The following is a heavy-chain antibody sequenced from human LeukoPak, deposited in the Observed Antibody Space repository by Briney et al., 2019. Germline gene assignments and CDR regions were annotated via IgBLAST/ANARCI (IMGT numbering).Heavy chain of an antibody. CDR1: GFTVSSNY. V-gene: IGHV3-66*01. CDR2: IYSGGST. Sequence: GGSLRLSCAASGFTVSSNYMSCVRQAPGKGLEWVSVIYSGGSTYYADSVKGRFTISRDNSKNTLYLQMNSLRAEDTAVYYCAREVTVAGTGGIFDYWGQGTLVTVSS. J-gene: IGHJ4*02. CDR3: AREVTVAGTGGIFDY. D-gene: IGHD6-19*01.